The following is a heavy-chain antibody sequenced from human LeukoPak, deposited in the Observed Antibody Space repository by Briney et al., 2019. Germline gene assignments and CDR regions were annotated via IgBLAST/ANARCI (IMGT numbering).Heavy chain of an antibody. CDR3: ARLPLGSGWYNWFDP. Sequence: SGGSLRLSCAASGFTFSSYEVNWVRQAPGKGLEWVSYISSSGSTIYYADSVKGRFTISRDNAKNSLYLQMNSLRAEDTAVYYCARLPLGSGWYNWFDPWGQGTLVTVSS. CDR2: ISSSGSTI. CDR1: GFTFSSYE. D-gene: IGHD6-19*01. V-gene: IGHV3-48*03. J-gene: IGHJ5*02.